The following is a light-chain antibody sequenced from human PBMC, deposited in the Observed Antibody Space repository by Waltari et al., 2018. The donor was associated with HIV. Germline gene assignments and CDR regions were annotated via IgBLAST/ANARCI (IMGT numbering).Light chain of an antibody. CDR2: NTY. Sequence: QAVVTQEQSFSVPPGEPVTLPCGLNSASASTSPSARWYQQTPGQSPRTLIYNTYTRSSVVPDRYSGSMLGNRAALTITGAQADDESDYYCLLYMGSGVWVFGGGTKLTVL. V-gene: IGLV8-61*01. J-gene: IGLJ3*02. CDR3: LLYMGSGVWV. CDR1: SASASTSPS.